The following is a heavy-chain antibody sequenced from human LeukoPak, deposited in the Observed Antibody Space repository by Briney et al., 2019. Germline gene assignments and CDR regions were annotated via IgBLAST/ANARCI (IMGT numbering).Heavy chain of an antibody. V-gene: IGHV1-2*02. CDR1: GYTFTGYY. CDR3: ARDRISSTSPDAFDI. J-gene: IGHJ3*02. CDR2: INPNSGGT. D-gene: IGHD2-2*01. Sequence: ASVKVSCKASGYTFTGYYMRWVRQAPGQGLEWMGWINPNSGGTNYAQKFQGRVTMTRDTSISTAYMELSRLRSDDTAVYYCARDRISSTSPDAFDIWGQGTMVTVSS.